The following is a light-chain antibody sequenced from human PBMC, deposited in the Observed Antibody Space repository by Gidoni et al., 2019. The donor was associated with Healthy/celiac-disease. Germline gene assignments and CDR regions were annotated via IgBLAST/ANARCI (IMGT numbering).Light chain of an antibody. V-gene: IGLV2-11*01. J-gene: IGLJ1*01. CDR1: SSDAGGYNY. Sequence: QSALTQPRSVSGSPGQSVTISLTGTSSDAGGYNYVSWYQQHPGKAPKLMIYDVSKRPSGVPDRFSGSKSGNTASLTISGLQAEDEADYYCCSYAGSYTYVFGTGTKVTVL. CDR2: DVS. CDR3: CSYAGSYTYV.